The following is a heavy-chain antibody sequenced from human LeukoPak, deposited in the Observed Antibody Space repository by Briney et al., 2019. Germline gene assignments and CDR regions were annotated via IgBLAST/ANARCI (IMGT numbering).Heavy chain of an antibody. CDR1: GGSVSSGGYY. J-gene: IGHJ4*02. D-gene: IGHD3-22*01. Sequence: PSETLSLTCTVSGGSVSSGGYYWSWIRQPPGKGLEWIGYVYYSGNTNYNPSLKSRVTISVDTSKNQFSLELSSVTAADTAVYYCERDYYDSSGYYDYWGQGALVTVSS. CDR3: ERDYYDSSGYYDY. V-gene: IGHV4-61*08. CDR2: VYYSGNT.